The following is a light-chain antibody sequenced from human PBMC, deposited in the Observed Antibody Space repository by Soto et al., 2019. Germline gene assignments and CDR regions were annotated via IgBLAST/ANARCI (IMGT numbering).Light chain of an antibody. V-gene: IGKV1-6*01. CDR2: AAS. J-gene: IGKJ1*01. CDR1: QGIRND. CDR3: LQDHAYPRT. Sequence: AIQMTQSPSSLSASVGDRVTITCRASQGIRNDLGWYQQKLGKAPKLLIYAASRLESGVPSRFSGSGSGTDFTLTISSLQPEDIATYYCLQDHAYPRTFGQGTIVEVK.